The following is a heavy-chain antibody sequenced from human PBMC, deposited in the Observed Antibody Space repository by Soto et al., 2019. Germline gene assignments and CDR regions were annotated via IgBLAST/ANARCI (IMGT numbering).Heavy chain of an antibody. D-gene: IGHD3-22*01. CDR3: AKALSTMIVGHDAFDI. CDR2: ISYDGSNK. Sequence: QVQLVESGGGVVQPGRSLRLSCEASGFTFSSYGMHWVRQAPGKGLEWVAVISYDGSNKYYADSVKGRFTISRDNSKNTLYLQMNSLRAEDTAVYYCAKALSTMIVGHDAFDIWGQGTMVTVSS. CDR1: GFTFSSYG. J-gene: IGHJ3*02. V-gene: IGHV3-30*18.